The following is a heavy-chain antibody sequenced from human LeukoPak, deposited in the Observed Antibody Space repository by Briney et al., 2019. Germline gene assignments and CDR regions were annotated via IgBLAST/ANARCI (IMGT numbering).Heavy chain of an antibody. CDR1: GFTFSSYG. Sequence: GGSLGLSCAASGFTFSSYGMHWVRQAPGKGLEWVAFIRYDGSNKYYADSVKGRFTISRDNSKNTLYLQMNSLRAEDTAVYYCAKVASGSYSSLDEYYFDYWGQGTLVTVSS. CDR2: IRYDGSNK. J-gene: IGHJ4*02. CDR3: AKVASGSYSSLDEYYFDY. D-gene: IGHD1-26*01. V-gene: IGHV3-30*02.